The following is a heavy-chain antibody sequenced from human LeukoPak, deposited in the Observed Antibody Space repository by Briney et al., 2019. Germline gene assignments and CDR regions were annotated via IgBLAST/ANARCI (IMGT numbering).Heavy chain of an antibody. CDR3: AIWSRGSGSYAY. V-gene: IGHV1-46*01. D-gene: IGHD1-26*01. CDR1: GYTFTSYG. CDR2: INPSGGST. J-gene: IGHJ4*02. Sequence: ASVKVSCKASGYTFTSYGISWVRQAPGQGLEWMGIINPSGGSTSYAQKFQGRVTMTRDTSTSTVYMELSSLRSEDTAVYYCAIWSRGSGSYAYWGQGTLVTVSS.